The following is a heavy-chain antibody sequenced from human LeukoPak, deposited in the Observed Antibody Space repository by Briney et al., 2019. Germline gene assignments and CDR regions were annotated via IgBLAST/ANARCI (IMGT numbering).Heavy chain of an antibody. J-gene: IGHJ4*02. Sequence: PGGSLRLSCAASGFSFISYWMSWVRLAPGKGLEWVANINHDGSGTYYVDSVKGRFTISRDNAKNLLYLQMNSLRAEDTAVYYCAKASRDLGYYFDYWGQGTLVTVSS. CDR1: GFSFISYW. CDR3: AKASRDLGYYFDY. D-gene: IGHD3-16*01. CDR2: INHDGSGT. V-gene: IGHV3-7*03.